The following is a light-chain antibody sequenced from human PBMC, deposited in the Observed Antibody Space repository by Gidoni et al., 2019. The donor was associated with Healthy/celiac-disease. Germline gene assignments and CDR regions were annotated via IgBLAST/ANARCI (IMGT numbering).Light chain of an antibody. CDR3: IQYRRFWS. CDR2: KGS. CDR1: QSLNSR. J-gene: IGKJ1*01. V-gene: IGKV1-5*03. Sequence: IQMTQSPAILSASIGDRVTITCQASQSLNSRLAWYQQKPGRPPKLLISKGSTLESGVPSRFSGSGSETDFTLTISGLQPDDFATYYCIQYRRFWSFGQGTRVQSK.